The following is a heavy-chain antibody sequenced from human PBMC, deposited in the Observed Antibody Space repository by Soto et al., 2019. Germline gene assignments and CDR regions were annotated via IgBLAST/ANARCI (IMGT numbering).Heavy chain of an antibody. Sequence: EVQLVESGGGLVEPGGSLRLSCAASGFSFPNAWMTWVRQAPGKGLAWVGRITNKENGEATKYAAPVKGRFTISRDDSENIRYLQMDSLQTEDTAVYYCTPGRFGSNEWSFDYWGQGTLVTVSS. CDR3: TPGRFGSNEWSFDY. CDR1: GFSFPNAW. V-gene: IGHV3-15*06. J-gene: IGHJ4*02. D-gene: IGHD2-8*01. CDR2: ITNKENGEAT.